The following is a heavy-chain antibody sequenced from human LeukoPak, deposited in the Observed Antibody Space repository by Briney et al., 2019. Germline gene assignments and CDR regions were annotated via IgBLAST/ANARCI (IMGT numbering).Heavy chain of an antibody. CDR2: INHSGST. CDR3: ARTTEGGYTYNYFYYYYMDV. J-gene: IGHJ6*03. V-gene: IGHV4-34*01. D-gene: IGHD5-18*01. CDR1: GFTFSSYN. Sequence: GSLRLSCAASGFTFSSYNMNWVRQAPGKGLEWIGEINHSGSTNYNPSLKSRVTISVDTSKNQFSLKLSSVTAADTAVYYCARTTEGGYTYNYFYYYYMDVWGKGTTVTISS.